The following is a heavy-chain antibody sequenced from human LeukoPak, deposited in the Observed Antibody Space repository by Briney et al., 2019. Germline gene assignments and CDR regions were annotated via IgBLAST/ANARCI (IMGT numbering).Heavy chain of an antibody. J-gene: IGHJ5*02. CDR1: GFTFSSYS. CDR2: ISSSSTI. V-gene: IGHV3-48*01. D-gene: IGHD2-15*01. CDR3: ARDSRYCSGGSCSPHWFDP. Sequence: GGSLRLSCAASGFTFSSYSMNWVRQAPGKGLEWVSYISSSSTIYYADSVKGRFTISRDNAKNSLYLQMNSLRAEDTAVYYCARDSRYCSGGSCSPHWFDPWGQGTLVTVSS.